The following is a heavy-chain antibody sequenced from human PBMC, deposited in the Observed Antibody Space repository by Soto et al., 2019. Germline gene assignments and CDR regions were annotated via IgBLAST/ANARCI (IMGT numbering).Heavy chain of an antibody. CDR2: ISGSGGNT. CDR3: AKGGASYWYFDL. J-gene: IGHJ2*01. D-gene: IGHD3-16*01. CDR1: GFTFSSYA. Sequence: EVQLLESGGGLVQPGGSLRLSCAASGFTFSSYAMSWVRQAPGKGLKWVSAISGSGGNTYYADSVKGRFTISRDNSKNTLYLQMNSLRAEDTAVYYCAKGGASYWYFDLWGRGTLVTVSS. V-gene: IGHV3-23*01.